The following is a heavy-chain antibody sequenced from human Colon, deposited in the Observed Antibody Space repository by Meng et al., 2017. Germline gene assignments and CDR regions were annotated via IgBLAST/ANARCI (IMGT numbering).Heavy chain of an antibody. CDR1: GYTFTGYY. J-gene: IGHJ1*01. CDR2: INPNSGGT. Sequence: QVQPVPSGAEVKKPGASVKVSCKASGYTFTGYYMHWVRQAPGQGLEWMGWINPNSGGTNYAQKFQGRVTMTRDTSISTAYMELSRLRSDDTAVYYCATVSSGYYLYFQHWGQGTLVTVSS. CDR3: ATVSSGYYLYFQH. D-gene: IGHD3-22*01. V-gene: IGHV1-2*02.